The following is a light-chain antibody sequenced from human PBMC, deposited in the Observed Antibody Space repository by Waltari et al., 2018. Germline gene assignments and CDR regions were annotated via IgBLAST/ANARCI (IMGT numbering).Light chain of an antibody. V-gene: IGLV2-14*03. J-gene: IGLJ1*01. CDR3: SSYTSSSTLD. Sequence: QSALTPPGAVSGSSGQSFTISCTGTSSHVGGFDYDPWYQQHPGNAPKLMIYDVSNRPSGVSNRFSGSKSGNTASLTISGLQAEDEADYYCSSYTSSSTLDFGSGTKVTVL. CDR1: SSHVGGFDY. CDR2: DVS.